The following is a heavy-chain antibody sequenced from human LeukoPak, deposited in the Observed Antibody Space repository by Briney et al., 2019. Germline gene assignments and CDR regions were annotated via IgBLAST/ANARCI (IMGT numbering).Heavy chain of an antibody. D-gene: IGHD3-16*02. Sequence: ASVKVSCKASGYTFTSYAMNWVRQAPGQGLEWMGWINTNTGNPTYAQGFTGRFVFSLDTSVSTAYLQISSLKAEDTAVYYCARGYDYVWGSYRSPFGYWGQGTLVTVSS. CDR3: ARGYDYVWGSYRSPFGY. V-gene: IGHV7-4-1*02. CDR2: INTNTGNP. J-gene: IGHJ4*02. CDR1: GYTFTSYA.